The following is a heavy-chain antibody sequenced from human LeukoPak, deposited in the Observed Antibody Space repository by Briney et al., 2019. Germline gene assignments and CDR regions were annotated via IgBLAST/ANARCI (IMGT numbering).Heavy chain of an antibody. J-gene: IGHJ4*02. D-gene: IGHD2-2*01. CDR2: INSDGFSI. CDR3: AGKRDIVVVPAAR. Sequence: GGSLRLSCAASGFTFSSYWMHWVRQAPGKGLVWVSRINSDGFSISYADSVKGRFTISRDNAKNTLYLQMNSLRAEDTAVYYCAGKRDIVVVPAARWGQGTLVTVSS. CDR1: GFTFSSYW. V-gene: IGHV3-74*01.